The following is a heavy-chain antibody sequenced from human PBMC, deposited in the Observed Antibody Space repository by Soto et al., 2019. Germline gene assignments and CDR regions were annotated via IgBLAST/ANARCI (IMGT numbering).Heavy chain of an antibody. D-gene: IGHD3-9*01. J-gene: IGHJ6*03. Sequence: EVQVVESGGDLVQPGGSLRLSCAASGFTFSTYWMSWVRQAPGKGLEWVANIKQDGSEKNYVDSVKGRFTISRDNAKKFLYLQMHSLRAEDTAVYYCVRDRTDDILTGYYRDYMDVWGKGTTVTVSS. CDR1: GFTFSTYW. V-gene: IGHV3-7*01. CDR3: VRDRTDDILTGYYRDYMDV. CDR2: IKQDGSEK.